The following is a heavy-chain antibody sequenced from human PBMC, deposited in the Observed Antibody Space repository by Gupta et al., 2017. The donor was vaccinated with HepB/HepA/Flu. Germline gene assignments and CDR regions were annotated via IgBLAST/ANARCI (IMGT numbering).Heavy chain of an antibody. D-gene: IGHD4-11*01. CDR1: GFTFSSYS. CDR3: ARGGGGYSNEDFDY. Sequence: EVQLVESGGGLVKPGGSLRLSCAASGFTFSSYSMNWVRQAPGKGLEWVSSISSSSSYIYYADSVKGRFTISRDNAKNSLYLQMNSRRAEDTAVYYCARGGGGYSNEDFDYWGQGTLVTVSS. J-gene: IGHJ4*02. CDR2: ISSSSSYI. V-gene: IGHV3-21*01.